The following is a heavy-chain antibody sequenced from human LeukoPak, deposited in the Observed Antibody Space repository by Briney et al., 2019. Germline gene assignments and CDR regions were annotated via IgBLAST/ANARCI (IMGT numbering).Heavy chain of an antibody. CDR1: GGTFSSYA. Sequence: SVKVSCKASGGTFSSYAISWVRQAPGQGLEWMGRIIPIFGTANYAQKFQGRVTITTDESTSTAYMELSSLRSEDTAVYYCARDRYYYDSSGYPGAFDIRGQGTMVTVSS. J-gene: IGHJ3*02. D-gene: IGHD3-22*01. CDR3: ARDRYYYDSSGYPGAFDI. V-gene: IGHV1-69*05. CDR2: IIPIFGTA.